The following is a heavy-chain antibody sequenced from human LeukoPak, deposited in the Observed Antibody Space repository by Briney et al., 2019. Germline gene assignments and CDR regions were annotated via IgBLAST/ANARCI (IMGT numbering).Heavy chain of an antibody. V-gene: IGHV1-69*13. CDR3: ARVGIQWELSHAFDI. Sequence: SVKVSCKASGYTFTSYDINWVRQAPGQGLEWMGGIIPIFGTANYAQKFQGRVTITADESTSTAYMELSSLRSEDTAVYYCARVGIQWELSHAFDIWGQGTMVTVSS. CDR2: IIPIFGTA. D-gene: IGHD1-26*01. J-gene: IGHJ3*02. CDR1: GYTFTSYD.